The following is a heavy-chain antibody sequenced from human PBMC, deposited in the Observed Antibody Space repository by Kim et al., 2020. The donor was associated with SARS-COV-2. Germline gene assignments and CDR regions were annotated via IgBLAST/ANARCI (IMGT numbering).Heavy chain of an antibody. Sequence: SVKVSCKASGGTFSSYAISWVRQAPGQGLEWMGGIIPIFGTANYAQKFQGRVTITADESTSTAYMELSSLRSEDTAVYYCARRGGNCSGGSCYHSPFDPWGQGTLGTVSS. CDR3: ARRGGNCSGGSCYHSPFDP. CDR1: GGTFSSYA. V-gene: IGHV1-69*13. D-gene: IGHD2-15*01. J-gene: IGHJ5*02. CDR2: IIPIFGTA.